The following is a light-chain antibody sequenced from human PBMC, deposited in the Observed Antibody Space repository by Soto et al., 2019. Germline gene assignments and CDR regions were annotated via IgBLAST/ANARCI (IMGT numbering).Light chain of an antibody. CDR3: QQRSSWPPTIT. Sequence: DIVLTQSPGSLSLSPGERATLSCGASQSVSTYLAWYQQRPGQAPRLLIYDASYRATDIPPRFSGSGSGTDFTLTISSLEPEDFAVYYCQQRSSWPPTITFGQGTRLEIK. J-gene: IGKJ5*01. CDR2: DAS. V-gene: IGKV3-11*01. CDR1: QSVSTY.